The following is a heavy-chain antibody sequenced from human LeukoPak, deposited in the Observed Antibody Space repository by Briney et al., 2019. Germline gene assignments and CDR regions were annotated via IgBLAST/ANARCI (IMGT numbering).Heavy chain of an antibody. J-gene: IGHJ4*02. CDR2: MFHSGSP. V-gene: IGHV4-59*01. CDR1: RGSISSYY. D-gene: IGHD2-2*01. CDR3: ARGSRYCSTTSCSSFDY. Sequence: SETLSLTCTVSRGSISSYYWNWIRQSPRRGLEWIGYMFHSGSPNYNPPLKSRVAISIHTSKNQFSLKLSSVTAADTAVYYCARGSRYCSTTSCSSFDYWGQGTLVTVSS.